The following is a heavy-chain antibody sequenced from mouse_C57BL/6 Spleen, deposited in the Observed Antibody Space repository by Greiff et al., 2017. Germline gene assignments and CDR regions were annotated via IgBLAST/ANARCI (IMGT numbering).Heavy chain of an antibody. V-gene: IGHV1-42*01. Sequence: EVQLQQSGPELVKPGASVKISCKASGYSFTGYYMNWVKQSPEKSLEWIGEINPSTGGTTYNQKFKAKATLTVDKSSSTAYMQLKSLTSEDSAVYYCARSRGIYYGNLYFDYWGQGTTLTVSS. CDR1: GYSFTGYY. J-gene: IGHJ2*01. CDR2: INPSTGGT. D-gene: IGHD2-1*01. CDR3: ARSRGIYYGNLYFDY.